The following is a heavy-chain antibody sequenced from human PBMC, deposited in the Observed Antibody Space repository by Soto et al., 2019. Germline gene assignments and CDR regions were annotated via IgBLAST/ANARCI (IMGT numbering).Heavy chain of an antibody. Sequence: SVKVSCKTSGYTFIGYYMHWVRQAPGQGLEWMGWINPIFGTANYAQKFQGRVTITADESTSTAYMELSSLRSEDTAVYYCARGRDVEQLVQDYYYGMDVWGQGTTVTVSS. CDR2: INPIFGTA. J-gene: IGHJ6*02. CDR3: ARGRDVEQLVQDYYYGMDV. V-gene: IGHV1-69*13. D-gene: IGHD6-6*01. CDR1: GYTFIGYY.